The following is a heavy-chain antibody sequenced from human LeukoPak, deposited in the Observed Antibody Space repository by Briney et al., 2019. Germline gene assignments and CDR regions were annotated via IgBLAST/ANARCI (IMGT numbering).Heavy chain of an antibody. J-gene: IGHJ4*02. D-gene: IGHD4-17*01. Sequence: GGSLRLSCAASGFTFSSYAMSWVRQAPGKGLEWVSAISGSGGSTYYADSVKGRFTISRDNSKNTLYLQMNSLRAEDTAVYYCAKDPSSTVKPSRFDYWGQGTLVTVSS. V-gene: IGHV3-23*01. CDR3: AKDPSSTVKPSRFDY. CDR2: ISGSGGST. CDR1: GFTFSSYA.